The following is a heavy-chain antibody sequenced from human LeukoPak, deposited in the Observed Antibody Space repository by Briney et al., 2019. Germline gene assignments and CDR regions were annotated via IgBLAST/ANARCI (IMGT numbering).Heavy chain of an antibody. CDR2: IYNRGTT. V-gene: IGHV4-59*12. CDR3: ARDSPTSPPAYYGMDV. CDR1: VGSIDNSH. D-gene: IGHD2-2*01. J-gene: IGHJ6*02. Sequence: SETLSLTCTVSVGSIDNSHWTWIRQPPGKGLEWIGCIYNRGTTIYNPSLRSRLTISVDTSKNQLSLRLSSVTAPDTAAYFCARDSPTSPPAYYGMDVWGRGTTVTVSS.